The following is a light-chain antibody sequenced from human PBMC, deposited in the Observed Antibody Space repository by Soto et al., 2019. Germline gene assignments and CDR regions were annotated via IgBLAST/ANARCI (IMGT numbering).Light chain of an antibody. CDR2: EVS. Sequence: QSALTQPPSASGSPGQSVTISCTGTSSDVGGYNYVSWYQQHPGKAPKLMIYEVSKRPSGVPDRFSASKSGNTASLTVSVLQAEDEADYYCSSYAGSNNLVFGGGTKLTVL. CDR1: SSDVGGYNY. V-gene: IGLV2-8*01. J-gene: IGLJ3*02. CDR3: SSYAGSNNLV.